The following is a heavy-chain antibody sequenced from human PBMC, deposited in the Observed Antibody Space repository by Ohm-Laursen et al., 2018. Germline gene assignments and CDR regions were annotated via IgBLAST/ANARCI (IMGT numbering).Heavy chain of an antibody. D-gene: IGHD2-2*01. J-gene: IGHJ3*01. CDR1: GFTFSSYG. V-gene: IGHV3-23*01. CDR2: FSGSDGNT. Sequence: GSLRLSCAASGFTFSSYGMSWVRQAPGKGLGWVAAFSGSDGNTYYADSVKGRFTITRDNANNSLYLQMNSLRVEDTAVYYCARPKSRRALDVWGQGTMVTVSS. CDR3: ARPKSRRALDV.